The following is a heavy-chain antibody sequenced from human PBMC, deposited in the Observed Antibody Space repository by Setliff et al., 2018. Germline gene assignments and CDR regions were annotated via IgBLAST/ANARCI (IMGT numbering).Heavy chain of an antibody. CDR1: GYTFTTYG. CDR3: ARRWETGDQDAYDI. J-gene: IGHJ3*02. V-gene: IGHV1-18*04. Sequence: ASVKVSCKASGYTFTTYGISWVRQAPGQGLEWMGWIGARNVKTNYAQKFQDRVTMTADTSTSTGYMELRSLTSDDTAVYYCARRWETGDQDAYDIWGQGTMVTVSS. CDR2: IGARNVKT. D-gene: IGHD7-27*01.